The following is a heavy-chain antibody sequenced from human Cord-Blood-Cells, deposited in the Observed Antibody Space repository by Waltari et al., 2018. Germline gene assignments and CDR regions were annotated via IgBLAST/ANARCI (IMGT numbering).Heavy chain of an antibody. CDR1: GYTFTGYY. V-gene: IGHV1-2*01. Sequence: QVQLVQSGAEVKKPGASVKVSCKASGYTFTGYYMHWVRQAPGQGLEWMGRINPNSGGTNYARKFQGRVTSTRDTSISTAYMELSRLRSDDMAVYYCARVSGYCSSTSCYAFDIWGQGTMVTVSS. D-gene: IGHD2-2*01. CDR3: ARVSGYCSSTSCYAFDI. J-gene: IGHJ3*02. CDR2: INPNSGGT.